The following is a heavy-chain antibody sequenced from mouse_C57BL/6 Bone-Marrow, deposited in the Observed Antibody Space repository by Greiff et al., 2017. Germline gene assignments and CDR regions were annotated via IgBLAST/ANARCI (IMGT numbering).Heavy chain of an antibody. CDR2: ISSGGSYN. Sequence: DVQLVESGGDLVKPGGSLKLSCAASGFTFSSYGMSWVRQTPDKRLEWVATISSGGSYNYSQDSVKGRFHISRDNATNTLYLQMSSLKSEDTAMSFCARHQTYCSNHYSAMDYWGQGTSVTVSS. CDR1: GFTFSSYG. CDR3: ARHQTYCSNHYSAMDY. D-gene: IGHD2-5*01. V-gene: IGHV5-6*01. J-gene: IGHJ4*01.